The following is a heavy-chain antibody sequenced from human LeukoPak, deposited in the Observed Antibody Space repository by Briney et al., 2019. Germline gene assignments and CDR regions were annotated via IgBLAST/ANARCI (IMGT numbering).Heavy chain of an antibody. Sequence: GGSLRLSCAASGFTVSSNYMSWVRQAPGKGLEWVSVIYSGGSTYYADSVKGRFTISRDNSKNTLYLQMNSLRAEDTAVYYCARVRAAVALDAFDIWGQGTMVTVSS. V-gene: IGHV3-53*01. D-gene: IGHD6-19*01. CDR2: IYSGGST. J-gene: IGHJ3*02. CDR3: ARVRAAVALDAFDI. CDR1: GFTVSSNY.